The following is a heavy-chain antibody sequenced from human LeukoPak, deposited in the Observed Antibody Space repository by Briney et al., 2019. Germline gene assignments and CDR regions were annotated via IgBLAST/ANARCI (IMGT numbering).Heavy chain of an antibody. D-gene: IGHD3-3*01. V-gene: IGHV1-8*01. CDR2: MNPNSGNT. Sequence: ASVKVSCKASGYTFTSYDINWERQATGQGLEWMGWMNPNSGNTGYAQKFQGRVTMTRNTSISTAYMELSSLRSEDTAVYYCARGQINDFWSGYSPGNNWFDPWGQGTLVTVSS. CDR1: GYTFTSYD. CDR3: ARGQINDFWSGYSPGNNWFDP. J-gene: IGHJ5*02.